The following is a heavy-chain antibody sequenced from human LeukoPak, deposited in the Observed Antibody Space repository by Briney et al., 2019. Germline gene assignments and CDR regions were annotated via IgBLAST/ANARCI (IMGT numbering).Heavy chain of an antibody. CDR3: AALDSSSGWFDP. Sequence: SVTQSLTCSVSGTSISSSGYFWGWIRQPPGKGLQWIGSLHYGGRTFYNPSLKSRVTISQDTSKDQFSLKLTSVTAADTAVYYCAALDSSSGWFDPWGRGILVNLSS. V-gene: IGHV4-39*01. D-gene: IGHD6-6*01. CDR2: LHYGGRT. J-gene: IGHJ5*02. CDR1: GTSISSSGYF.